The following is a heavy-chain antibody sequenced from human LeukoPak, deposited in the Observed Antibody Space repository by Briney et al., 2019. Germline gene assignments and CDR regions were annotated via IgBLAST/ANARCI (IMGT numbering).Heavy chain of an antibody. Sequence: GGSLRLSCAASGFTFSSYAMTWVRHAPGKGLEWLSSIIPSGSSTFYADSVKGRFTFSRDNSKSTLYLQMNSLRAEDTAVYYCAKQLAAAGTYDYWGQGVLVTVSS. V-gene: IGHV3-23*01. CDR2: IIPSGSST. D-gene: IGHD6-25*01. CDR1: GFTFSSYA. CDR3: AKQLAAAGTYDY. J-gene: IGHJ4*02.